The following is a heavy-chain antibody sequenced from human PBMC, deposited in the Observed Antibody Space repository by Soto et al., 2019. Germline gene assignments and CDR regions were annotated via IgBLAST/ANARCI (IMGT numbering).Heavy chain of an antibody. CDR1: GSSISSYY. V-gene: IGHV4-4*07. J-gene: IGHJ4*02. CDR2: IYTSGST. CDR3: ARACSSNSCYDVFDY. D-gene: IGHD2-2*01. Sequence: QVQLQESGPGLLKPSETLSLTCTVSGSSISSYYWSWIRQPAGKGLEWIGRIYTSGSTNYNPSLKSRVTMSVDTSKNQFSLKLSSVTAADTAVYYCARACSSNSCYDVFDYWGQGTLVTVSS.